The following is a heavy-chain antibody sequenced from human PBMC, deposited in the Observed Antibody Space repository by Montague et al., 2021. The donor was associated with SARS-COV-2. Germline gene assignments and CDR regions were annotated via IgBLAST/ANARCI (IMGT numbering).Heavy chain of an antibody. CDR1: GFSLSTSGMC. CDR3: ARSYGTTVVTRAFDY. J-gene: IGHJ4*02. V-gene: IGHV2-70*01. D-gene: IGHD4-23*01. CDR2: IDWDDDK. Sequence: PALVKPTKTLTLTCTFSGFSLSTSGMCVSWIRQPPGKALEWLTLIDWDDDKYYSTSLKTRLTISKDTSKNQVVLTMTNMDPVDTATYYCARSYGTTVVTRAFDYWGQGTLVTVSP.